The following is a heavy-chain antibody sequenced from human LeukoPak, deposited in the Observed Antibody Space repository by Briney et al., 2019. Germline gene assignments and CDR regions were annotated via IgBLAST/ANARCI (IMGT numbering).Heavy chain of an antibody. CDR1: GGSFSGYY. Sequence: PSETLSLTCAVYGGSFSGYYWSWIRQPPGKGLEWIGEINHSGSTNYNPSLKSRVTISVDTSKNQFSLKLSSVTAADTAVYYCARVPYYCGSGSYTRSQGRYYFDYWGQGTLVTVSS. CDR2: INHSGST. D-gene: IGHD3-10*01. J-gene: IGHJ4*02. CDR3: ARVPYYCGSGSYTRSQGRYYFDY. V-gene: IGHV4-34*01.